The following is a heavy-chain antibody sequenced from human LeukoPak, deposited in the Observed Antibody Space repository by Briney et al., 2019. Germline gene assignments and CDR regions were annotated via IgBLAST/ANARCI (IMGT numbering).Heavy chain of an antibody. CDR2: ISGSGGST. Sequence: GGSLRLSCAASGFTFSSYAMSWVRQATGKGLEWVSAISGSGGSTYYADSVKGRFTIFRDNSKKTLYLQMNSLRAEDTAVYYCVKGIVRFLDNAFDSWGQGTMVTVSS. CDR3: VKGIVRFLDNAFDS. V-gene: IGHV3-23*01. D-gene: IGHD3-3*01. J-gene: IGHJ3*02. CDR1: GFTFSSYA.